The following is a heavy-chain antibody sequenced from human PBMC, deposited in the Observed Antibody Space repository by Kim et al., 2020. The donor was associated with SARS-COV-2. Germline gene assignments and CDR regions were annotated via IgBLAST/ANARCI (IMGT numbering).Heavy chain of an antibody. V-gene: IGHV3-30*07. J-gene: IGHJ3*02. Sequence: DSVEGRFTISRDNSKNRLYLQMNSLRAEDTAVYYCARAWDVSTLGGAFDIWGQGTMVTVSS. CDR3: ARAWDVSTLGGAFDI. D-gene: IGHD2-2*01.